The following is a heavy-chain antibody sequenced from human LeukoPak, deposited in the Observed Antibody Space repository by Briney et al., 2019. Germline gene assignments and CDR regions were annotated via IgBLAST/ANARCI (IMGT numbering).Heavy chain of an antibody. Sequence: SETLSLTCAVSGGSIISSDYHWGWVRQPPGKGLEWVGTISYSGNTDYNPSLRSRVAVSVDTSNNQFSLRLSSVTAADTAVYHCARHCCTGPSKRVFDFWGQGTMVTVSS. CDR3: ARHCCTGPSKRVFDF. J-gene: IGHJ3*01. V-gene: IGHV4-39*01. D-gene: IGHD2-8*02. CDR1: GGSIISSDYH. CDR2: ISYSGNT.